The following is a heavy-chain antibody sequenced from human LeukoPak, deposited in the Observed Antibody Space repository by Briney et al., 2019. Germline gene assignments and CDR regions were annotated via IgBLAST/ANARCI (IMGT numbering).Heavy chain of an antibody. CDR3: GSIPPYGSVDY. CDR2: IYYSVST. D-gene: IGHD5-24*01. V-gene: IGHV4-39*01. J-gene: IGHJ4*02. Sequence: KPSETLSLTFTVPGGSISGSSYYSGSIRQPPGKGLDWIGNIYYSVSTYYNPSLKNRVSISVDPSKNQFSLKLSSVTGADTAVDYCGSIPPYGSVDYWGQGTLVTVCS. CDR1: GGSISGSSYY.